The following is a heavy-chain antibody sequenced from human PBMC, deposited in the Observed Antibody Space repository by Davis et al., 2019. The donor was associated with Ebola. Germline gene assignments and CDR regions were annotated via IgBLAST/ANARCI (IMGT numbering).Heavy chain of an antibody. Sequence: AASVKVSCKASGYTFTGYYMHWVRQAPGQGLEWMGWINPNSGGTNYAQKFQGWVTMTRDTSISTAYMELSRLRSDDTAVYYCASARIGFRWIEFDYWGQGTLVTVSS. CDR3: ASARIGFRWIEFDY. J-gene: IGHJ4*02. CDR2: INPNSGGT. CDR1: GYTFTGYY. D-gene: IGHD1-1*01. V-gene: IGHV1-2*04.